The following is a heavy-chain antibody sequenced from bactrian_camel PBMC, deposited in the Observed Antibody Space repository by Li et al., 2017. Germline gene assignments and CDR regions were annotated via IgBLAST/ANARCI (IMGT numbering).Heavy chain of an antibody. CDR2: IDSDGGDT. J-gene: IGHJ4*01. D-gene: IGHD1*01. V-gene: IGHV3S7*01. CDR1: GFTFSSFA. Sequence: HVQLVESGGGLVQPGGSLRLSCAASGFTFSSFAMSWVRQAPGKGLEWISSIDSDGGDTYYADSAKGRFTISRANAENTLYLQLNSLQTVDTAMYYCAKDGGRGQGTQVTVS.